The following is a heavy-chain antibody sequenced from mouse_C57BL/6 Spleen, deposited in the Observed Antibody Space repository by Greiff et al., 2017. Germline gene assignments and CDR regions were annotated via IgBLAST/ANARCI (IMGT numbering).Heavy chain of an antibody. V-gene: IGHV1-54*01. CDR2: INPGSGGT. Sequence: QVQLKESGAELVRPGTSVKVSCKASGYAFTNYLIEWVKQRPGQGLEWIGVINPGSGGTNYNEKFKGKATLTADKSSSTAYMQLSSLTSEDSAVYFCARWTMAYWGQGTLVTVSA. CDR3: ARWTMAY. J-gene: IGHJ3*01. CDR1: GYAFTNYL.